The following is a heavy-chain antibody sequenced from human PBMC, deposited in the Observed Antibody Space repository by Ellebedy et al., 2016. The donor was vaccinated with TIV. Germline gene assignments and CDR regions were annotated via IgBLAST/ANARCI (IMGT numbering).Heavy chain of an antibody. V-gene: IGHV3-21*01. CDR2: ISSSSSYI. J-gene: IGHJ6*02. CDR1: GFTFSSYW. CDR3: ARDYDSSWYYYYGMDV. Sequence: GESLKISXAASGFTFSSYWMHWVRQAPGKGLEWVSAISSSSSYIYYADSVKGRFTISRDNAKNSLYLQMNSLRAEDTAVYYCARDYDSSWYYYYGMDVWGQGTTVTVSS. D-gene: IGHD6-13*01.